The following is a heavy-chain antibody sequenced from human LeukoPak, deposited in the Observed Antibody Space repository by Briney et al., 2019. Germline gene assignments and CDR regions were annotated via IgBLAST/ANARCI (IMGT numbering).Heavy chain of an antibody. CDR2: ISGSDDNT. CDR3: ANDFYH. CDR1: GFTFNNYA. V-gene: IGHV3-23*01. J-gene: IGHJ4*02. Sequence: GGSLRLSCAASGFTFNNYAMSWVRQAPGKGLEWVSTISGSDDNTYYADSVKGRFTISRDISKNTLYLQMNSLRADDTALYYCANDFYHWGQGTLVTVSS.